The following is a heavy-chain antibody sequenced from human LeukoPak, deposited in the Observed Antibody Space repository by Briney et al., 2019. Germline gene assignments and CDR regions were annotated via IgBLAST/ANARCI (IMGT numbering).Heavy chain of an antibody. CDR1: GGSISSYY. CDR3: ARDLGSSVGYYYYGMDV. V-gene: IGHV4-4*07. Sequence: SETLSLTCTVSGGSISSYYWSWIRQPAGKGLEWIGRIYTSGSTNYNPSLKSRVTMSVDTSKSQFSLKLSSVTAADTAVYYCARDLGSSVGYYYYGMDVWGQGTTVTVSS. CDR2: IYTSGST. D-gene: IGHD6-6*01. J-gene: IGHJ6*02.